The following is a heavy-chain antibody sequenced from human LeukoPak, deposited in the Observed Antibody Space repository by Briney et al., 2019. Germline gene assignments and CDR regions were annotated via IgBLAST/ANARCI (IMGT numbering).Heavy chain of an antibody. Sequence: PGGSLRLSCVASGFTFNTYSMNWARQAPGKGLEWVSSIGGSSSSRYHADSVKGRFTTSRDNAKNSLYLQMNSLRDDDTAVYYCAREANEAFDVWGQGTMVTVSS. V-gene: IGHV3-21*01. J-gene: IGHJ3*01. CDR1: GFTFNTYS. CDR3: AREANEAFDV. CDR2: IGGSSSSR.